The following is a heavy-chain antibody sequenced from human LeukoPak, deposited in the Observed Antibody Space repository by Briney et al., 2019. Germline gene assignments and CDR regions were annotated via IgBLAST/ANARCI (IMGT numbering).Heavy chain of an antibody. Sequence: PGGSLRLSCAASGFTFSSCGMHWVRQAPGKGLESVAFIRYDGSIKYYADSVKGRFTISRDNSKNTLYLQMSSLRAEDTAVYYCAKDQSTTWYSGGYYWGQGALVTVSS. CDR2: IRYDGSIK. CDR1: GFTFSSCG. CDR3: AKDQSTTWYSGGYY. D-gene: IGHD6-13*01. V-gene: IGHV3-30*02. J-gene: IGHJ4*02.